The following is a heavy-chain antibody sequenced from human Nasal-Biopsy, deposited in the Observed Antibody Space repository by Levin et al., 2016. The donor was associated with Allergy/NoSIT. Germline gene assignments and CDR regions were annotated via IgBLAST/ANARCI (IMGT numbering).Heavy chain of an antibody. CDR2: IDPHSGDT. CDR3: ARDMGLNRQYSYYYTMDV. J-gene: IGHJ6*02. V-gene: IGHV1-2*04. Sequence: ASVKVSCKASKYSFTDYYLHWVRQAPGQGLEWMGWIDPHSGDTKTAKKFQGWVTMTRDTSINTAYMEVNRLRFDDTAVYYCARDMGLNRQYSYYYTMDVWSQGTTVTVSS. CDR1: KYSFTDYY. D-gene: IGHD1/OR15-1a*01.